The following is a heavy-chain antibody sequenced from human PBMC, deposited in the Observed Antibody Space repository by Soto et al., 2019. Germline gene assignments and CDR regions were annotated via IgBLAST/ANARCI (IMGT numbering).Heavy chain of an antibody. CDR1: GRSISSYY. CDR2: IYYSGST. D-gene: IGHD3-10*01. V-gene: IGHV4-59*01. CDR3: ARVSGLGRMVRGVIITPTNFDY. Sequence: PSETLSLTCTVSGRSISSYYWSWIRQPPGKGLEWIGYIYYSGSTNYNPSLKSRVTISVDTSKNQFSLKLSSVTAADTAVYYCARVSGLGRMVRGVIITPTNFDYWGQGALVTVSS. J-gene: IGHJ4*02.